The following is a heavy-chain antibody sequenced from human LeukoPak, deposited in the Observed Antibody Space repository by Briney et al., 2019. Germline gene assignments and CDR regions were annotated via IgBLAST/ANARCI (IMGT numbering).Heavy chain of an antibody. V-gene: IGHV4-61*01. CDR2: LSHTGST. D-gene: IGHD2-15*01. J-gene: IGHJ5*02. CDR3: ARDLGADCSGGTCLNWFDP. CDR1: GGSVSSTPYW. Sequence: SETLSLTCAVSGGSVSSTPYWWSWIRQPPGKGLEWIGYLSHTGSTTYNPSLKSRVTLSVDTSEQHFSLQLSSVTAADTAVYYCARDLGADCSGGTCLNWFDPWGQGTLVTVSP.